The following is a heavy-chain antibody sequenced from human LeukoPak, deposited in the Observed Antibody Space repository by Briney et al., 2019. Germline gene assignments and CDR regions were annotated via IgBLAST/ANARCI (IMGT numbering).Heavy chain of an antibody. CDR1: GFTFSSYG. D-gene: IGHD2-2*01. CDR2: ISYDGSNK. Sequence: GRSLRLSCAASGFTFSSYGMHWVRQAPGKGLEWVAVISYDGSNKYYAGSVKGRFTISRDNSKNTLYLQMNSLRAEDTAVYYCAKDLRVYCSSTSCQSTLDYWGQGTLVTVSS. V-gene: IGHV3-30*18. J-gene: IGHJ4*02. CDR3: AKDLRVYCSSTSCQSTLDY.